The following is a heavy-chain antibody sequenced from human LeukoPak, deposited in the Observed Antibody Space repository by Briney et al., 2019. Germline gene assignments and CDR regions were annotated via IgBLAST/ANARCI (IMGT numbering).Heavy chain of an antibody. CDR3: ARDAWDDVRGFSGDY. Sequence: GGSLRLSCAASGFTFSTYGMNWVRRAPGKVLEWLSYISSSSNSIYYADSVKGRFTISRDNAKNSLSLQMNSLRDEDTAVYYYARDAWDDVRGFSGDYWGQGTLVTVSS. J-gene: IGHJ4*02. D-gene: IGHD3-10*02. CDR2: ISSSSNSI. V-gene: IGHV3-48*02. CDR1: GFTFSTYG.